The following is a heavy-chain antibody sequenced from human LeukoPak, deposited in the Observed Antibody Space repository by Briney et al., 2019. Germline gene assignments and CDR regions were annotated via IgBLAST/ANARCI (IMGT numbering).Heavy chain of an antibody. J-gene: IGHJ5*02. V-gene: IGHV1-18*01. CDR2: ISAYNGNT. D-gene: IGHD3-22*01. CDR3: ARAEYYYDSSGTPLPSWFDL. CDR1: GYTFTSYG. Sequence: ASVKVSCKASGYTFTSYGISWVRQAPGQGLEWMGWISAYNGNTNYAQKLQGRVTMTTDTSTSTAYMELRSLRSDDTAVYYCARAEYYYDSSGTPLPSWFDLWGQGTLVTVSS.